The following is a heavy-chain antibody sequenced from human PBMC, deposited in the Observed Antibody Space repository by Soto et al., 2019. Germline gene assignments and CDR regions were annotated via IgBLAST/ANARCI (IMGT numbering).Heavy chain of an antibody. V-gene: IGHV4-4*02. J-gene: IGHJ4*02. CDR2: IFHDGTA. CDR3: AILMYDTRLNYMYFDF. Sequence: PSETLSPTCAVSGVSISSGNWWTWVRQTPQRGLEYIGEIFHDGTANYYPSFERRVAISVDTSKNQFSMKLTSVTAADTAIYFCAILMYDTRLNYMYFDFWGQGALVTVSS. D-gene: IGHD2-8*01. CDR1: GVSISSGNW.